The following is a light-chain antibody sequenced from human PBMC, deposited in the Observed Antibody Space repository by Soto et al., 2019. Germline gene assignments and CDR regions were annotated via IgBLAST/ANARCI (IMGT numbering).Light chain of an antibody. J-gene: IGKJ4*01. CDR3: QQYNNWPLT. CDR1: QSMYNN. CDR2: HAS. V-gene: IGKV3-15*01. Sequence: EIVMTRSPATLSVSPGERATLSCRASQSMYNNLAWYQQKPGQAPRLLIYHASARATGIPARFSGSGSGTEFTLTISSLQSEDFAVYYCQQYNNWPLTFGGGTKVEI.